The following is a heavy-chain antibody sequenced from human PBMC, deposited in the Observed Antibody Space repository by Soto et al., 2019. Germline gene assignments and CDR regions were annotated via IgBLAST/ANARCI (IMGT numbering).Heavy chain of an antibody. CDR3: ERDSIGFWSAYGMEV. CDR2: IYYSGSP. V-gene: IGHV4-39*02. D-gene: IGHD3-3*01. CDR1: GGSISSGDYY. J-gene: IGHJ6*02. Sequence: SETLSLTCTVSGGSISSGDYYWSWIRQPPGKGLEWIGSIYYSGSPYYKPSLKSRISISADTSKNQFSLKLSSVTAADTAVYYCERDSIGFWSAYGMEVWGQGTTVTVSS.